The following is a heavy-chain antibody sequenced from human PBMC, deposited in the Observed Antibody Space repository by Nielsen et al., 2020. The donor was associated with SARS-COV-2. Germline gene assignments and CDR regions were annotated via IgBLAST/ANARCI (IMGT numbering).Heavy chain of an antibody. J-gene: IGHJ2*01. CDR1: GGSFTSSSSY. Sequence: SETLSLTCTVSGGSFTSSSSYWGWIRQSPGKGLEWIANIDHSGSTYYNPSLRSRDTISVDTTKNQFSLKVNSMTAADTGVYYCARDYGNDSETWHFDLWGRGTLVTVSS. D-gene: IGHD4-17*01. CDR2: IDHSGST. V-gene: IGHV4-39*02. CDR3: ARDYGNDSETWHFDL.